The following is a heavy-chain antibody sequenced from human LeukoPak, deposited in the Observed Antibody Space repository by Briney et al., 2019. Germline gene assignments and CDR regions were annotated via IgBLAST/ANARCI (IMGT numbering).Heavy chain of an antibody. V-gene: IGHV4-61*01. CDR3: ARGRSYGFDFDS. J-gene: IGHJ4*02. CDR2: KYYSGST. D-gene: IGHD5-18*01. CDR1: GVSINTCWYY. Sequence: TSETLSLTCDVSGVSINTCWYYWTWIRQPPGKGLEWIGYKYYSGSTRYNSSLRSRLTISLDTSKNQFSLRLTSVTAADTAVYYCARGRSYGFDFDSWGPGTLVIVSS.